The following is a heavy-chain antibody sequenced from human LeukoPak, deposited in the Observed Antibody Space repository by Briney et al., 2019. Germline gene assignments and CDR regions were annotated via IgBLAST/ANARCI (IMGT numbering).Heavy chain of an antibody. V-gene: IGHV3-33*01. CDR1: GFTFSNHG. CDR3: ARDRDDALDI. Sequence: QPGRSLRLSCAASGFTFSNHGMHWVRQAPGKGLEWVAVIWYDGSNKYYADSMKGRFTISRDNSKNTLYLQMNSLRAEDTAVYYCARDRDDALDIWGQGTVVTVSS. J-gene: IGHJ3*02. CDR2: IWYDGSNK.